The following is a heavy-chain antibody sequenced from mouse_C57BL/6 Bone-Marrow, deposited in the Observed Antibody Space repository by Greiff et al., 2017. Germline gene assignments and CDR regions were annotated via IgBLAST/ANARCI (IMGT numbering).Heavy chain of an antibody. V-gene: IGHV5-16*01. D-gene: IGHD3-3*01. CDR2: INYDGSST. J-gene: IGHJ4*01. CDR1: GFTFSDYY. CDR3: ARGGPGAMDY. Sequence: EVKLVESEGGLVQPGSSMKLSCTASGFTFSDYYMAWVRQVPEKGLEWVANINYDGSSTYYLDSLKSRFIISRDNAKNILYLLMSSLKSEDTATYYCARGGPGAMDYWGQGTSVTVSS.